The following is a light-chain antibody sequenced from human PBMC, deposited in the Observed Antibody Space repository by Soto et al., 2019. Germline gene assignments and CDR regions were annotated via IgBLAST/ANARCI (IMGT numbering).Light chain of an antibody. CDR2: EVN. CDR3: CSFAGSGTGV. V-gene: IGLV2-23*02. J-gene: IGLJ1*01. CDR1: SGYIGTYNL. Sequence: QSVLTQPASVSGSPGQSIPISSTGTSGYIGTYNLVSWYQQHPGKAPKLMISEVNKRPSGVSDRFSGSKSGDTASLTISGLRTEDEADYYCCSFAGSGTGVFGTGTKVTVL.